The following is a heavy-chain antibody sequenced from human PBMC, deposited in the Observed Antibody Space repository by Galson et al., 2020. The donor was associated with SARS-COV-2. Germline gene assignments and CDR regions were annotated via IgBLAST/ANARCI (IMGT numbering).Heavy chain of an antibody. D-gene: IGHD3-22*01. J-gene: IGHJ3*02. CDR2: IDWDDDK. Sequence: SGPTLVNPTQPLTLTCTFSGISLSTSGTSVSWIRQPPGKALEWLARIDWDDDKFYSTSLKTRLTISKDTSKNQVVLTLANMDPVDTATYYCARIDRDAFDIWGQGTMVTVSS. CDR1: GISLSTSGTS. CDR3: ARIDRDAFDI. V-gene: IGHV2-70*04.